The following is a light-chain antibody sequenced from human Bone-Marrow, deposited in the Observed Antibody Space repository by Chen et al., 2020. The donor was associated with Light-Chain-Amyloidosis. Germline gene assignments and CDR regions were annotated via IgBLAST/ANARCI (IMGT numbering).Light chain of an antibody. Sequence: SYELTQPPSVSVSPGQTARITCSGDDLPTEYAYWYQQKPGQAPVLVIHRDTERPSGISERFSGDSAGTTATLLISGVQAEDEADYLCQSAESSGTDEVIVGGGSKLTVL. CDR1: DLPTEY. CDR2: RDT. CDR3: QSAESSGTDEVI. V-gene: IGLV3-25*03. J-gene: IGLJ2*01.